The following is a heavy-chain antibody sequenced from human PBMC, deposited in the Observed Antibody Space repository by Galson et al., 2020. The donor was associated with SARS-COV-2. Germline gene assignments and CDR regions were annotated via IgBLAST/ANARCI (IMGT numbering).Heavy chain of an antibody. Sequence: GESLKISCRTSGYSFTNYWIGWVRQVPGKGLEWMGIIYPDDSYTIYSPSFQGQVTISADKSISTAFLQWSSLKASDTAIYYCARHGASSGWYEGIDYWGQGTTVTVSS. J-gene: IGHJ4*03. CDR1: GYSFTNYW. CDR2: IYPDDSYT. V-gene: IGHV5-51*01. D-gene: IGHD6-19*01. CDR3: ARHGASSGWYEGIDY.